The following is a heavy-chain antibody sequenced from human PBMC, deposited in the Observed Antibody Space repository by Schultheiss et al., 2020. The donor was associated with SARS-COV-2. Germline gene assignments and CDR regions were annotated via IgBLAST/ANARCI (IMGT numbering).Heavy chain of an antibody. V-gene: IGHV3-30-3*01. CDR3: ARSPQSYGMDV. CDR2: ISYDGSNK. J-gene: IGHJ6*02. CDR1: GFTFSSYA. Sequence: GESLKISCAASGFTFSSYAMHWVRQAPGKGLEWVAVISYDGSNKYYADSVKGRFTISRDNSKNTLYLQMNSLRAEDTAVYYCARSPQSYGMDVWGQGTTVTVSS.